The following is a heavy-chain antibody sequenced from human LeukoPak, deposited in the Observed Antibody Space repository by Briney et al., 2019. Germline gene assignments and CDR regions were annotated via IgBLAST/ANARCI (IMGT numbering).Heavy chain of an antibody. Sequence: GGSLRLSCAASGFTFSDYYMSWIRQAPGKGLEWVSYISSSGSTIHYADSVKGRFTISRDNAKNSLYLQMNSLRAEDTAVYYCAKPPEGTYYYDSSGYYYWGQGTLVTVSS. CDR2: ISSSGSTI. J-gene: IGHJ4*02. D-gene: IGHD3-22*01. V-gene: IGHV3-11*01. CDR1: GFTFSDYY. CDR3: AKPPEGTYYYDSSGYYY.